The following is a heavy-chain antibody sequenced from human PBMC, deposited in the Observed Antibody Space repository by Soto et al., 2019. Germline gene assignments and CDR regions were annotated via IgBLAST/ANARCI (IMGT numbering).Heavy chain of an antibody. D-gene: IGHD2-15*01. CDR2: ISPKNGTT. Sequence: QVQLVQSGAEVKKPGASMKVSCKASGYTFSDYYMPWGRQAPGQGLECMGWISPKNGTTNYAQKSKDRVNMTRDASINTAYMELSRLRSDDTAVYYCARGGEFCSTGSCNSALGDAFDVWGQGTTVTVSS. CDR1: GYTFSDYY. CDR3: ARGGEFCSTGSCNSALGDAFDV. J-gene: IGHJ3*01. V-gene: IGHV1-2*02.